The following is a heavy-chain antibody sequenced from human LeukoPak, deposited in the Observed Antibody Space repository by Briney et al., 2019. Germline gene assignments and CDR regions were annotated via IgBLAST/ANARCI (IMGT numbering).Heavy chain of an antibody. CDR2: IYYSGST. V-gene: IGHV4-31*03. D-gene: IGHD5-24*01. CDR3: ARGAGYNYPYYFDY. Sequence: SETLSLTCTVSGGSISSGGYYWSWIRQHPGKGLEWIGYIYYSGSTYYNPSLKSRVTIPVDTSKNQFSLKLSSVTAADTAVYYCARGAGYNYPYYFDYWGQGTLVTVSS. CDR1: GGSISSGGYY. J-gene: IGHJ4*02.